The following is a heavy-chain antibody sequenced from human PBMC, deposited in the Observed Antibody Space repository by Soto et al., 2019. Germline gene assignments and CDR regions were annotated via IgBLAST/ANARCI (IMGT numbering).Heavy chain of an antibody. D-gene: IGHD3-10*01. Sequence: GGSLRLSCAASGFTFSSYSMNWVRQAPGKGLEWVSSISSSSSYIYYADSVKGRFTISRDNAKNSLYLQMNSLRAEDTAVYYCARDRKTVGDYYYYMDVWGKGTTVTVSS. V-gene: IGHV3-21*01. CDR2: ISSSSSYI. CDR1: GFTFSSYS. CDR3: ARDRKTVGDYYYYMDV. J-gene: IGHJ6*03.